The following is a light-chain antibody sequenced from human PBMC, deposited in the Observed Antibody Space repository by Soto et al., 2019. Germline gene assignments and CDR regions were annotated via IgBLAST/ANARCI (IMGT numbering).Light chain of an antibody. CDR3: AQGLAVPFT. Sequence: EIVLTQSPLSLPVTPGEPASISCRSSRSILGSSGYNYLNWYLQKPGQSPQLLIYVGSSRASGVPDRFSGSGSGTDFTLTISRVEAGDVGVYFCAQGLAVPFTFGGGTKVDIK. CDR1: RSILGSSGYNY. J-gene: IGKJ4*01. V-gene: IGKV2-28*01. CDR2: VGS.